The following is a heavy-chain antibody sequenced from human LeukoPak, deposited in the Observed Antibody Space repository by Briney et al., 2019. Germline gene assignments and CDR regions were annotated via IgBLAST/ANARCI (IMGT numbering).Heavy chain of an antibody. D-gene: IGHD2-15*01. CDR1: GYTFTSYG. Sequence: ASVTVTFKASGYTFTSYGISWVGQAPGQGLEWMGWISAYNGNTNYAQKLQGRVTMTTDTSTSTAYMELRSLRSDDTAVYYCARVGSLSFDPWGQGTLVTVSS. CDR2: ISAYNGNT. J-gene: IGHJ5*02. CDR3: ARVGSLSFDP. V-gene: IGHV1-18*01.